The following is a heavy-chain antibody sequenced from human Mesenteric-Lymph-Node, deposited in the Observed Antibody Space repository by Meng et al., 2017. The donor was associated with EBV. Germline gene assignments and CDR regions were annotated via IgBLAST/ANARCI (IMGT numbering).Heavy chain of an antibody. V-gene: IGHV1-46*01. Sequence: VECVHSGAEVKKVGSSVKVFCKGSGYSFTSYYCTWVRQAPGKGLEWIGIIYPSGDFTSYAPMFHGRVTMVSETSTNIFYMELSSLRSEDTAVYFCASAWGGGSELDPWGQGTLVTVSS. CDR2: IYPSGDFT. J-gene: IGHJ5*02. CDR1: GYSFTSYY. CDR3: ASAWGGGSELDP. D-gene: IGHD2-21*01.